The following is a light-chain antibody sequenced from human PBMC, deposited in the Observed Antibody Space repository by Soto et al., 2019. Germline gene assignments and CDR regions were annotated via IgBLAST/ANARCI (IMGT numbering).Light chain of an antibody. V-gene: IGKV3-11*01. CDR3: QHYNVYPWT. J-gene: IGKJ1*01. Sequence: EIVFTQSPSTLSSSPFERSTLSCRASQSVSNKLACYHHKPGQHPRRLIYDTSNRTAGSPARFSGSSAATEVTLTISSLQPDDFATEYYQHYNVYPWTFGQGTKVDIK. CDR1: QSVSNK. CDR2: DTS.